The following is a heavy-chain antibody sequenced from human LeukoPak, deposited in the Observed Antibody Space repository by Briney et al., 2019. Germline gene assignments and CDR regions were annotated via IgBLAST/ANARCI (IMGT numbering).Heavy chain of an antibody. D-gene: IGHD2-15*01. CDR2: ISSDGSFT. CDR1: GFTFSRYW. Sequence: GSLRLSCAASGFTFSRYWMLWARQAPGKGLVWVSRISSDGSFTTYADSVKGRFTISRDNAKNTLYLQMSSLRAEDTAVYYCARGDGSGVDYWGQGTLVTVSS. CDR3: ARGDGSGVDY. J-gene: IGHJ4*02. V-gene: IGHV3-74*03.